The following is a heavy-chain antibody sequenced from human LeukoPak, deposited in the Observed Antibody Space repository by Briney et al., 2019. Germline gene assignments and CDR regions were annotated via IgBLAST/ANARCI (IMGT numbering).Heavy chain of an antibody. Sequence: GGSLRRSCTASGFSFSSYAMSWVRQAPGKGLEWVSAISGSGGSTYYADSVKGRFTISRDNSKNTLYLQMNSLRAEDTAVYYCAKDGASDIPYYYYGMDVWGQGTTVTVSS. CDR2: ISGSGGST. D-gene: IGHD2-15*01. J-gene: IGHJ6*02. CDR3: AKDGASDIPYYYYGMDV. V-gene: IGHV3-23*01. CDR1: GFSFSSYA.